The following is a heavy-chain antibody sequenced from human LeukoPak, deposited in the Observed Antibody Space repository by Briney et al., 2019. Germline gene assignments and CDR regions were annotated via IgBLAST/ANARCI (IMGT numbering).Heavy chain of an antibody. V-gene: IGHV4-39*07. CDR3: ARDDYSNPGWFDP. CDR2: IYYSGST. Sequence: SETLSLTCTVSGGSISSSSYYWGWIRQPPGKGLEWIGSIYYSGSTYYNPSLKSRVTISVGTSKNQFSLKLSSVTAADTAVYYCARDDYSNPGWFDPWGQGTLVTVSS. J-gene: IGHJ5*02. D-gene: IGHD4-11*01. CDR1: GGSISSSSYY.